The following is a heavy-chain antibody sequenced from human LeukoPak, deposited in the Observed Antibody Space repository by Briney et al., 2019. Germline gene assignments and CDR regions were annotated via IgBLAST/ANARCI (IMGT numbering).Heavy chain of an antibody. J-gene: IGHJ4*02. CDR2: ISSSSSYI. CDR3: AREGEFYYDSSGSFDY. Sequence: GGSLRLSCAASGFTFSSYSMNWVRQAPGKGLEWVSSISSSSSYIYYADSVKGRLTISRDNAKNSLYLQMNSLRAEDTAVYYCAREGEFYYDSSGSFDYWGQGTLVTVSS. CDR1: GFTFSSYS. V-gene: IGHV3-21*01. D-gene: IGHD3-22*01.